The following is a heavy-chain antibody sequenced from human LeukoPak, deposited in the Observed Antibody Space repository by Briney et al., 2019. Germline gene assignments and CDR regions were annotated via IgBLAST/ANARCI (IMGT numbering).Heavy chain of an antibody. J-gene: IGHJ3*02. Sequence: PGGSLRLSCAASGFTFSSYWMSWVRQAPGKGLEWVANIKQDGSEKYYVDSVKGRFTISRDNAKNSLYLQMNSLRAEDTAVCYCARDGDILTGYSMDAFDIWGQGTMVTVSS. CDR2: IKQDGSEK. CDR3: ARDGDILTGYSMDAFDI. V-gene: IGHV3-7*01. CDR1: GFTFSSYW. D-gene: IGHD3-9*01.